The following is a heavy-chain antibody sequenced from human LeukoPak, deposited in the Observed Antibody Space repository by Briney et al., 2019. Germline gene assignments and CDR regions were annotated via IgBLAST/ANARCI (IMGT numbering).Heavy chain of an antibody. J-gene: IGHJ4*02. V-gene: IGHV3-48*01. D-gene: IGHD3-22*01. Sequence: QTGGSLRLSCAASGFTFSSYAMNWVRQAPGKGLEWVSYISSSSSTIYYADSVKGRFTISRDNAKNSLYLQMNSLRAEDTAVYYCASDYYDSSGYALDYWGQGTLVTVSS. CDR3: ASDYYDSSGYALDY. CDR2: ISSSSSTI. CDR1: GFTFSSYA.